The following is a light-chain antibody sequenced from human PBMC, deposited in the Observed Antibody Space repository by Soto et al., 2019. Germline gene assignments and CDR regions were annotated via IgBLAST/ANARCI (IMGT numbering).Light chain of an antibody. CDR3: AAWDDSLNGLV. CDR1: RPNIGNNA. V-gene: IGLV1-36*01. CDR2: YDD. Sequence: SVLTQPPSVSEAPRQRVTISCSGSRPNIGNNAVTWYQQLPGKAPKLLIYYDDLLPSGVSDRFSGSKSGTSASLAISGLQSEDEADYYCAAWDDSLNGLVFGGGTKLTAL. J-gene: IGLJ2*01.